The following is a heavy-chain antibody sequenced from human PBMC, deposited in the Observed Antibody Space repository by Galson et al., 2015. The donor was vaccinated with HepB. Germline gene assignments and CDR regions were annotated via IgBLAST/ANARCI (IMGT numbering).Heavy chain of an antibody. Sequence: SLRLSCAASGFRFSDSWMSWVRQAPGKGLEWVANINEDGSEKYHVDSVEGRFTMSRDNAKNSLYLQMNSLSPEDTAVYYCARAGGPGTVDYWGQGTLVTVSS. CDR3: ARAGGPGTVDY. CDR2: INEDGSEK. CDR1: GFRFSDSW. J-gene: IGHJ4*02. D-gene: IGHD1-1*01. V-gene: IGHV3-7*03.